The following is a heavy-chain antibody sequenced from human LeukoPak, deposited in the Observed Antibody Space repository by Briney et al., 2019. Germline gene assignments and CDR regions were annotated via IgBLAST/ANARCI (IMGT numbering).Heavy chain of an antibody. D-gene: IGHD2-15*01. CDR1: GFTFSTYA. J-gene: IGHJ4*02. CDR3: LGYCSGGRCYSGGH. V-gene: IGHV3-23*01. CDR2: VSTSGGST. Sequence: GGSLRLSGVASGFTFSTYAMSWVRQAPGKGLEWVSTVSTSGGSTYYADSVKGRFTISRDNSKNTQYLQMNSLRAEDTAIYYCLGYCSGGRCYSGGHWGQGTLVTVSS.